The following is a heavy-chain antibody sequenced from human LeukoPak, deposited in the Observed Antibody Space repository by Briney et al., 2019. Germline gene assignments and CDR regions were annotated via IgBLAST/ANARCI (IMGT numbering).Heavy chain of an antibody. CDR1: GGTFSSYS. CDR3: PRANFDSSGYYYW. J-gene: IGHJ4*02. V-gene: IGHV1-69*05. D-gene: IGHD3-22*01. Sequence: SVKVSXKASGGTFSSYSISWVRQAPGQGLEWMGRIIPIFSTAKYAQKFQGRVTITTDESTSTAYMELSSLRSEGTAVYCCPRANFDSSGYYYWWGQGTLVTLSS. CDR2: IIPIFSTA.